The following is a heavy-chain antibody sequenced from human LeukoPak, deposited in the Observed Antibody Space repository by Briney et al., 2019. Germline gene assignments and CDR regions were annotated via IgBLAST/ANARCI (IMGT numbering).Heavy chain of an antibody. J-gene: IGHJ6*03. CDR3: ARVTGQFYFYYYMDV. D-gene: IGHD7-27*01. CDR1: GNSISSGDNY. V-gene: IGHV4-61*10. Sequence: SETLSLTCTVSGNSISSGDNYWSWIRQPAGKGLEWIGYICYSGSTNYNPSLKSRVTISVDTSKNQFSLKLSSVTAADTAVYYCARVTGQFYFYYYMDVWGKGTTVTVSS. CDR2: ICYSGST.